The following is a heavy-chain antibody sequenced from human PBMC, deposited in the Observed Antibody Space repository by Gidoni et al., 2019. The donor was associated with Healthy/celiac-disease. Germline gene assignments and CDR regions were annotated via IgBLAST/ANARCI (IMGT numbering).Heavy chain of an antibody. CDR1: GFTFSSYA. CDR3: ARVWFGEFYFDY. D-gene: IGHD3-10*01. Sequence: QVQRVASGGGGVQPGRSLRLACAASGFTFSSYAMHWVRQAPGQGLGWVAVISYDGSNKYYADSVKGRFTISRDNSKNTLYLQMNSLRAEDTAVYYCARVWFGEFYFDYWGQGTLVTVSS. V-gene: IGHV3-30-3*01. CDR2: ISYDGSNK. J-gene: IGHJ4*02.